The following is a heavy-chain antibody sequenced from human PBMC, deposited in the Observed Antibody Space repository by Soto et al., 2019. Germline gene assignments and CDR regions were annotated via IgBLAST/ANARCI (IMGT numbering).Heavy chain of an antibody. Sequence: SETLSLTCTVSGGSISSYYWSWIRQPQGKGLEWIGYIYYSGSTNYNPSLKSRVTISVDTSKNQFSLKLSSVTAADTAVYYCAGSITMVRGVIITGDLFDPWGQGTLVTVS. V-gene: IGHV4-59*08. CDR2: IYYSGST. J-gene: IGHJ5*02. CDR3: AGSITMVRGVIITGDLFDP. CDR1: GGSISSYY. D-gene: IGHD3-10*01.